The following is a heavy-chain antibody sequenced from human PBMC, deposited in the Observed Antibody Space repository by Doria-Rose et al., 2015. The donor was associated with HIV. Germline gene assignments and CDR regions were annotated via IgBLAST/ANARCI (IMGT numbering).Heavy chain of an antibody. CDR2: IFSDDER. J-gene: IGHJ4*02. CDR1: GVSLSSPGMG. D-gene: IGHD6-13*01. Sequence: QITLKESGPVLVKPTETLTLTCTVSGVSLSSPGMGVSWIRQPPGKALEWLANIFSDDERSCKTSLKSRLTISRGTSKSQVVLTMTDMDPVDTATYYCARIKXSRWYHKYYFDFWGQGTLVIVSA. CDR3: ARIKXSRWYHKYYFDF. V-gene: IGHV2-26*01.